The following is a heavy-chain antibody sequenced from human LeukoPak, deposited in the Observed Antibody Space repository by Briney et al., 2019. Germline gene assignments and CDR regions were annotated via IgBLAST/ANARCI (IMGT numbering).Heavy chain of an antibody. CDR2: ISSNGAST. J-gene: IGHJ4*02. D-gene: IGHD1-1*01. CDR1: GFTFSSSA. CDR3: AKDIQLSY. V-gene: IGHV3-23*01. Sequence: HPGGSLRLSCVVSGFTFSSSAMSWVRQAPGKGLEWVSLISSNGASTYYAGSVKGRFTISRDDSKNTLYLQMNSLRAEDTAVYCCAKDIQLSYWGQGALVTVSS.